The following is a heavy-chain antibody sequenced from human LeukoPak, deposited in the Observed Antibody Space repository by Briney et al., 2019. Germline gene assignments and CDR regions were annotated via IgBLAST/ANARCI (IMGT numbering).Heavy chain of an antibody. CDR3: ARERGLWFGDHHFDY. J-gene: IGHJ4*02. CDR1: GGSISSSSYY. V-gene: IGHV4-61*01. Sequence: PSETLSLTCTVSGGSISSSSYYWGWIRQPPGKGLEWIGYIYYSGSTNYNPSLKSRVTISVDTSKNQFSLKLSSVTAADTAVYYCARERGLWFGDHHFDYWGQGTLVTVSS. D-gene: IGHD3-10*01. CDR2: IYYSGST.